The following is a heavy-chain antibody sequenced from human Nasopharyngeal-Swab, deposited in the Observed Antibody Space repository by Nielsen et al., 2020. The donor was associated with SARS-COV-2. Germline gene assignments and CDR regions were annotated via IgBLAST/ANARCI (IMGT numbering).Heavy chain of an antibody. CDR3: AATVTTGSYDFDY. CDR2: IIPILGIA. J-gene: IGHJ4*02. Sequence: WVRQAPGQRPEWMGRIIPILGIANYAQKFQGRVTITADKSTSTAYMELSSLRSEDTAVYYCAATVTTGSYDFDYWGQGTLVTVSS. D-gene: IGHD4-17*01. V-gene: IGHV1-69*02.